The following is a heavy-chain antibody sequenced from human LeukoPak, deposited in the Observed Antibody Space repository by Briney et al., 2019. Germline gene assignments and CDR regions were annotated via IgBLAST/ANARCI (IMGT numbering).Heavy chain of an antibody. CDR1: GFSFSEYA. CDR2: ITRNGGAR. CDR3: ARETVVDSSTSRDIKIKHEAFDI. V-gene: IGHV3-64*01. D-gene: IGHD4-23*01. J-gene: IGHJ3*02. Sequence: GGSLRLSCVGSGFSFSEYAMYWVRHAPGKGSEYVSTITRNGGARDYGNSVAGRFTVSRDNSKSTLYLQMGSLRIEDTAVYYCARETVVDSSTSRDIKIKHEAFDIWGRGTVVTVSS.